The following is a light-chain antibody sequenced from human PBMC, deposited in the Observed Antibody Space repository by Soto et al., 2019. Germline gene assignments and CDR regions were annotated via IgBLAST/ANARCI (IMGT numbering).Light chain of an antibody. V-gene: IGKV1-27*01. J-gene: IGKJ1*01. Sequence: DIQMTQSPSSLSASVGDRVTITYRASQGISNFLAWHQQKPGKVPKLLIYAASTLQSGVPSRFSGSGSGTDFTLTITSLQPEDVATYYCQKYNSAPWTFGQGTKVDIK. CDR3: QKYNSAPWT. CDR2: AAS. CDR1: QGISNF.